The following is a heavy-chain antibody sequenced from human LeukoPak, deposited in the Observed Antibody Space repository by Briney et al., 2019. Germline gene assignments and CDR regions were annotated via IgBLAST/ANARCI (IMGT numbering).Heavy chain of an antibody. CDR1: GFTFSSYS. V-gene: IGHV3-48*01. CDR2: ISSSSSTI. CDR3: VRNDIVVVPAAIARVDDY. D-gene: IGHD2-2*01. Sequence: SGGSLRLSCAASGFTFSSYSMNWVRQAPGKGLEWVSYISSSSSTIYYADSVKGRFTISRDNAKNSLYLQMNSLRAEDTAVYYCVRNDIVVVPAAIARVDDYWGQGTLVTVSS. J-gene: IGHJ4*02.